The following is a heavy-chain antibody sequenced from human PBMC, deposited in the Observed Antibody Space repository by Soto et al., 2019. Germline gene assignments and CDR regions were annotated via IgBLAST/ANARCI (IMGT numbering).Heavy chain of an antibody. J-gene: IGHJ4*02. CDR2: INPSGGST. Sequence: ASVKVSCKASGYTFTSYYMHWVRQAPGQGLEWMGIINPSGGSTSYAQKFQGRVTMTRDTSTSTVYMELSSLRSEDTAVYYCARDDVAVRGVINSFDYWGQGTLVTVSS. V-gene: IGHV1-46*01. D-gene: IGHD3-10*01. CDR1: GYTFTSYY. CDR3: ARDDVAVRGVINSFDY.